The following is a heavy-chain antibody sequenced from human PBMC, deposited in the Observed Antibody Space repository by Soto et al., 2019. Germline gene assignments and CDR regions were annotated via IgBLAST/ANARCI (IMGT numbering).Heavy chain of an antibody. D-gene: IGHD5-12*01. J-gene: IGHJ4*02. Sequence: EVQLLESGGGLVQPGGSLRLSCAASGFTFSSYAMSWVRQAPGKGLEWVSAISGSGGSTYYADSVKGRFTISRDNSKNTRYLQMNSLRAEDTAVYYCAKALANGYDSTNFDYWGQGTLVTVSS. CDR3: AKALANGYDSTNFDY. V-gene: IGHV3-23*01. CDR2: ISGSGGST. CDR1: GFTFSSYA.